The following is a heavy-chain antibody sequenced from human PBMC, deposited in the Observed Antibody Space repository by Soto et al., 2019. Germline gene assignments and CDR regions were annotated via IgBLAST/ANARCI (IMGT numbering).Heavy chain of an antibody. CDR3: ARDSLSALEDTAMVNFDY. J-gene: IGHJ4*02. V-gene: IGHV1-69*01. CDR1: GGTFSSYA. CDR2: IIPIFGTA. Sequence: QVQLVQSGAEVKKPGSSVKVSCKASGGTFSSYAISWVRQAPGQGLEWMGGIIPIFGTANYAQKFQGRVTIPADDSPSTAHMELCSLRAEDTAVYYCARDSLSALEDTAMVNFDYWGQGTLVTVSS. D-gene: IGHD5-18*01.